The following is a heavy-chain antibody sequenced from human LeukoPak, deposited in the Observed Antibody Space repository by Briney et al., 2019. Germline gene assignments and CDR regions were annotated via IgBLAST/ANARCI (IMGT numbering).Heavy chain of an antibody. J-gene: IGHJ5*02. CDR2: IYGGGST. Sequence: PGGSLRLSCAASGFTVSSNYMSWVRQAPGKGLEWVSVIYGGGSTYYADSVKGRFTISRDKSKNTLYLQMSSLRAEDTAVYYCASAFNYASGTFDPWGQGTLVTVSS. V-gene: IGHV3-66*01. CDR3: ASAFNYASGTFDP. D-gene: IGHD3-10*01. CDR1: GFTVSSNY.